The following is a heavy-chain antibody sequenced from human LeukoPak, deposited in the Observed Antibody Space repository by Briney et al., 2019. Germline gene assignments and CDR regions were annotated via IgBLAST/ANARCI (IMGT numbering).Heavy chain of an antibody. CDR3: ARGSRGYSYGSPGPLMDV. J-gene: IGHJ6*03. V-gene: IGHV4-34*01. CDR1: GGSFSGYY. D-gene: IGHD5-18*01. CDR2: INHSGST. Sequence: SETLSLTCALHGGSFSGYYWSWIRQPPGKGLEWIGEINHSGSTNYNPSLKSRVTISVDTSKNQFSLKLSSVTVADTAVYYCARGSRGYSYGSPGPLMDVWGKGTTVTVSS.